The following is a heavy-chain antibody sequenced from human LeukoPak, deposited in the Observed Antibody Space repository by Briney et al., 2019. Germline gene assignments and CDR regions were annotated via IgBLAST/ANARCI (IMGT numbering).Heavy chain of an antibody. CDR2: INPNSGGT. J-gene: IGHJ4*02. CDR3: ARDRGAVAGKRGYFDY. D-gene: IGHD6-19*01. CDR1: GYTFTGYY. Sequence: ASVKVSCKASGYTFTGYYMHWVRQAPGQGLEWMGWINPNSGGTNYAQKFQGRVTMTRDTSISTAYMELSRLRSDDTAVYYCARDRGAVAGKRGYFDYWGQGTLVTVPS. V-gene: IGHV1-2*02.